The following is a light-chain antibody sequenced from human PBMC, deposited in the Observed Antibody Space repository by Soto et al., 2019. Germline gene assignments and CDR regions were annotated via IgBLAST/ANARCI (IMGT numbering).Light chain of an antibody. CDR1: QTVARN. CDR3: QQYHNWPPQYT. J-gene: IGKJ2*01. Sequence: EIMMTQSPATLSVSPGERATLSCRASQTVARNLAWYQQKPGQAPRLLIHGASTRATGVSARFSGSGSGTEFTLTISSLQSEDFAVYYCQQYHNWPPQYTFCQGTKLQIK. CDR2: GAS. V-gene: IGKV3-15*01.